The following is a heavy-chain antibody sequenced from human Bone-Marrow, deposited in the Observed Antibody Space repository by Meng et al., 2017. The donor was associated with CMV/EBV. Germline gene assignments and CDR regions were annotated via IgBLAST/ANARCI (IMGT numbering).Heavy chain of an antibody. V-gene: IGHV1-8*03. D-gene: IGHD6-13*01. CDR3: ATIGAGHGELDI. J-gene: IGHJ3*02. CDR1: GYTFTSYD. Sequence: ASVKVSCKASGYTFTSYDINWVRQATGQGLEWMGWMNPNSGNTGYAQKFQGRVTITRNTSISTAYMELSSLRSEDTAVYYCATIGAGHGELDIWGQGTMVTVS. CDR2: MNPNSGNT.